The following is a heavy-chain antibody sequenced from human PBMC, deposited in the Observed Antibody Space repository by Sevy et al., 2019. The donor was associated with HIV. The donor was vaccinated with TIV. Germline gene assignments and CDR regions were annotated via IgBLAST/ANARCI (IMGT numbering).Heavy chain of an antibody. V-gene: IGHV3-21*01. Sequence: GGSLRLSCAASGFTFSSYSMNWVRQAPGKGLEWVSSISSSSSYIYYADSAKGRFTISRDNAKNSLYLQMNSLRAEDTAVYYCARQELQLDGVDYYYYGMDVWGQGTTVTVSS. J-gene: IGHJ6*02. D-gene: IGHD6-13*01. CDR2: ISSSSSYI. CDR1: GFTFSSYS. CDR3: ARQELQLDGVDYYYYGMDV.